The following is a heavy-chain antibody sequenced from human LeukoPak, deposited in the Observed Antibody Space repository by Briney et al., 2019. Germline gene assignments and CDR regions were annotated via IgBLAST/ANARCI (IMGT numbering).Heavy chain of an antibody. Sequence: ASVKVSCKASGYIFSDYYLHWVRQAPGHGLEWMGWINPNSGGTNYAQKFQDRVTMTRDMSITTAYMELSRLSSDDTAVYYCARDGGYCRGGRCYYSNMDVWGKGTTVTVSS. CDR1: GYIFSDYY. J-gene: IGHJ6*03. V-gene: IGHV1-2*02. CDR3: ARDGGYCRGGRCYYSNMDV. D-gene: IGHD2-15*01. CDR2: INPNSGGT.